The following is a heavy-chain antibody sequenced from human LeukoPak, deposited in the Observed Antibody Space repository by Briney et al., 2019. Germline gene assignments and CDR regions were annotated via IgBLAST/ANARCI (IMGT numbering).Heavy chain of an antibody. J-gene: IGHJ4*02. CDR1: SGSISSYY. D-gene: IGHD3-22*01. Sequence: SETLSLTCTVSSGSISSYYWSWIRQPPGKGLEWIGYIYYSGSTNYNPSLKSRVTISVDTSKNQFSLKLSSVTAADTTVYYCAGVGDYDSSGYYKPPVYFDYWGQGTLVTVSS. V-gene: IGHV4-59*01. CDR2: IYYSGST. CDR3: AGVGDYDSSGYYKPPVYFDY.